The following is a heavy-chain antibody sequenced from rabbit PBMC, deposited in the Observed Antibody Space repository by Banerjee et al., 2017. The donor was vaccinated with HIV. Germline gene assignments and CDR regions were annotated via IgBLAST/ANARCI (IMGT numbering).Heavy chain of an antibody. CDR3: ASRVAGSIYPYNL. D-gene: IGHD8-1*01. J-gene: IGHJ4*01. V-gene: IGHV1S45*01. Sequence: QEQLEESGGDLVKPEGSLTLTCTASGFSFSNKYVMCWVRQAPGKGLEWIACINTSSGNTVSASGAKGRFTISKTSSTTVTLQMTSLTAADTATYFCASRVAGSIYPYNLWGPGTLVTVS. CDR2: INTSSGNT. CDR1: GFSFSNKYV.